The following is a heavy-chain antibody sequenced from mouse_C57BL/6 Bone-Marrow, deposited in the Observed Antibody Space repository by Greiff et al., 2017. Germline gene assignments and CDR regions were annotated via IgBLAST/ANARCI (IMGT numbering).Heavy chain of an antibody. CDR3: ARAIYYSFDY. CDR1: GFTFSSYA. J-gene: IGHJ2*01. D-gene: IGHD1-1*01. CDR2: ISDGGSYT. Sequence: EVQRVESGGGLVKPGGFLKLSCAASGFTFSSYAMSWVRQTPEKRLEWVATISDGGSYTYYPDNVKGRFTISRDNAKNNLYLQMSHLKSEDTAMYYCARAIYYSFDYWGQGTTLTVSS. V-gene: IGHV5-4*01.